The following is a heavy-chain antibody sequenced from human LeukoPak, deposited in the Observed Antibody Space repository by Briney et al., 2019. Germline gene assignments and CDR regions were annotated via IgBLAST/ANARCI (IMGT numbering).Heavy chain of an antibody. CDR1: GYTLTELS. CDR2: FDPEDGET. V-gene: IGHV1-24*01. D-gene: IGHD6-13*01. J-gene: IGHJ4*02. CDR3: ATAPLYSTLFDY. Sequence: ASVKVSCKVSGYTLTELSMHWVRQAPGKGLEWMGGFDPEDGETIYAQKFQGRVTMTEDTSTDTAYMELSSLRPEDTAVYYCATAPLYSTLFDYWGQGTLVTVSS.